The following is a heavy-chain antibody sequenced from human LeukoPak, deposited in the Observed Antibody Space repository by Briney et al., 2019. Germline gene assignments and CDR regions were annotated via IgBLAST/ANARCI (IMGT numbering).Heavy chain of an antibody. J-gene: IGHJ6*02. D-gene: IGHD3-9*01. Sequence: SQTLYLTCTVSGGSISSGDYYWSWIRQPPGKGLEWIGYIYYSGSTYYNPSLKSRVTISVDTSKNQFSLKLSSVTAADTAVYYCAREGRYFGYYYYYGMDVWGQGTTVTVSS. CDR3: AREGRYFGYYYYYGMDV. CDR2: IYYSGST. CDR1: GGSISSGDYY. V-gene: IGHV4-30-4*01.